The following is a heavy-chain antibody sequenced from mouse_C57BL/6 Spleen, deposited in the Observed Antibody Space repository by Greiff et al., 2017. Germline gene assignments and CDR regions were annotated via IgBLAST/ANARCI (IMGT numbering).Heavy chain of an antibody. J-gene: IGHJ2*01. D-gene: IGHD1-1*01. Sequence: VQLQQPGAELVQPGASVKLSCKASGYTFTSYWMHWVKQRPGPGLEWIGMIHPNSGSTNYNEKFKSKATLTVDKSSSTAYMQLSSLTSEDSAVYYCARDYGSSYGYWGQGTTLTVSS. CDR1: GYTFTSYW. V-gene: IGHV1-64*01. CDR3: ARDYGSSYGY. CDR2: IHPNSGST.